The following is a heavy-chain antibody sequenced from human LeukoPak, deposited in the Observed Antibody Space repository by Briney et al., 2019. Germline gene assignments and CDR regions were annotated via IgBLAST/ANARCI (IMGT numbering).Heavy chain of an antibody. CDR2: IYPGDSDT. J-gene: IGHJ3*02. V-gene: IGHV5-51*01. CDR3: ARHGISGSYFSAFDI. CDR1: GYSFTSYW. Sequence: GESLKISCKGSGYSFTSYWIGWVRQMPGKGLEWMGIIYPGDSDTRYSPSFQGQVTISADKSISTAYLQWSSLKAPDTAMYYCARHGISGSYFSAFDIWGQGTMVTVSS. D-gene: IGHD1-26*01.